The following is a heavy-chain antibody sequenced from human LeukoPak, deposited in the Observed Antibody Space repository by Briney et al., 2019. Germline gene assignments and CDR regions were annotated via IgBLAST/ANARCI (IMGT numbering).Heavy chain of an antibody. D-gene: IGHD3-10*01. Sequence: GGSLRLSCVASGFTFSSYSMNWVRQAPGKGLEWVSSISSSSSYIYYADSVKGRFTISRDNAKNSLYLQMNSLRAEDTAVYYCAREMRVQRGGAFDIWGQGTMVTVSS. CDR1: GFTFSSYS. CDR2: ISSSSSYI. V-gene: IGHV3-21*01. CDR3: AREMRVQRGGAFDI. J-gene: IGHJ3*02.